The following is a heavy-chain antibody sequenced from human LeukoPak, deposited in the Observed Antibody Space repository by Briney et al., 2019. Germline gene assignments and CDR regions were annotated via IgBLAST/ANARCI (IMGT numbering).Heavy chain of an antibody. V-gene: IGHV3-21*01. D-gene: IGHD3-3*01. Sequence: GGSLRLSCTASGFTFSSYSLNWVRQAPGKGLEWVSSVSTGSNYIYYADSVKGRFTISRDNDKNSLYLQMNSLRVEDTAVYYCARASGGFVLAIWGQGTMVTVSS. J-gene: IGHJ3*02. CDR3: ARASGGFVLAI. CDR2: VSTGSNYI. CDR1: GFTFSSYS.